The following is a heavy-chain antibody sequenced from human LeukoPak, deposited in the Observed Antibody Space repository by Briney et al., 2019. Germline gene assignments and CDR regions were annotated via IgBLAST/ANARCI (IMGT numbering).Heavy chain of an antibody. D-gene: IGHD3-22*01. CDR1: GFNFDEYS. CDR2: ISSDSDYI. CDR3: ARAPSEIGGYYPEYFRH. J-gene: IGHJ1*01. Sequence: GGSLRLSCVGSGFNFDEYSLNWVRQAPGKGLEWVAAISSDSDYIYYADAMRGRFTISRDNAKKTVSLQMNSLRPEDTGVYYCARAPSEIGGYYPEYFRHWGQGTLVTVSS. V-gene: IGHV3-21*01.